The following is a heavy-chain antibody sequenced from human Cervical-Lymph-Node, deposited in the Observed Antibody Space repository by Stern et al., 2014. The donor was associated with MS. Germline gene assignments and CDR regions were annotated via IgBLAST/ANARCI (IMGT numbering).Heavy chain of an antibody. D-gene: IGHD6-19*01. CDR3: ARRGWQGFDY. V-gene: IGHV3-30*03. CDR2: TSYDGNDK. Sequence: VQLVESGGGVVQPGRSLRLSCAASGFTFNVYGMHWVRQAPGKGLEWVTFTSYDGNDKSYVDSVKGRFSISRDNSKNTLFLQMNSLRPEDTAVYFCARRGWQGFDYWGQGILVTVSS. CDR1: GFTFNVYG. J-gene: IGHJ4*02.